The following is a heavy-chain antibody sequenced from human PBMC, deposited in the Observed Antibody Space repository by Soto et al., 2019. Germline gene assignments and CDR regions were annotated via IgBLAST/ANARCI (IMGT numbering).Heavy chain of an antibody. D-gene: IGHD1-1*01. CDR1: GFTFSDYA. V-gene: IGHV3-23*01. CDR3: AKDGKGVIADYFDC. CDR2: VSGSGDSGTGDRT. Sequence: GGSLRLSCAASGFTFSDYAMSWVRQAPGKGLEWVSGVSGSGDSGTGDRTYYADSVKGRFTISRDNSKNTLYLQMNSLRAEDTAVYYCAKDGKGVIADYFDCWGQGTLVTVSS. J-gene: IGHJ4*02.